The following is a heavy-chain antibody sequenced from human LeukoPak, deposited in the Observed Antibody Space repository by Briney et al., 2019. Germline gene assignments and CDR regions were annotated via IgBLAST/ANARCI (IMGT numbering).Heavy chain of an antibody. J-gene: IGHJ4*02. V-gene: IGHV1-8*03. CDR1: GYTFTSYD. CDR2: MNPNSGNT. D-gene: IGHD7-27*01. Sequence: ASVKVSCKASGYTFTSYDINWVRQATGQGLEWMGWMNPNSGNTGYAQKFQGRVTITRNTSISTAYMELSSLRSEDTAVYYCATATGESPFLEYWGQGTLVTVSS. CDR3: ATATGESPFLEY.